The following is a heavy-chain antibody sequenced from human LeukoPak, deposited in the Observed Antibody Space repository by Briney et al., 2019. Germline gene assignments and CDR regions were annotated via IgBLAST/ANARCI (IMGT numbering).Heavy chain of an antibody. CDR2: ISSSSSYI. D-gene: IGHD2-2*01. Sequence: PGGSLILSCAASGFTLSSYSMNWVRQAPGKGLEWVSSISSSSSYIYYADSVKGRFTISRDNAKNSLYLQMNSLRAEDTAVYYCARESQGYCSSTSCYALGAFDIWGQGTMVTVSS. CDR1: GFTLSSYS. V-gene: IGHV3-21*01. CDR3: ARESQGYCSSTSCYALGAFDI. J-gene: IGHJ3*02.